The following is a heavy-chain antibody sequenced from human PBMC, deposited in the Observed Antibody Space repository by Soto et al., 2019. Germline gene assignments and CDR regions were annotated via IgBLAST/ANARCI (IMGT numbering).Heavy chain of an antibody. V-gene: IGHV3-53*04. CDR1: GLTVSSNY. CDR3: TRGPYGTGGDYYYGMDV. CDR2: IYSGGST. Sequence: EVQLVESGGGLVQPGGSLRLSCAVSGLTVSSNYMSWVRQAPGEGLAWVSVIYSGGSTFYADSVKGRFTISRDSSKNTLYLQMNSLRAEDTAVYYCTRGPYGTGGDYYYGMDVWGQGTTVTVSS. J-gene: IGHJ6*02. D-gene: IGHD3-10*01.